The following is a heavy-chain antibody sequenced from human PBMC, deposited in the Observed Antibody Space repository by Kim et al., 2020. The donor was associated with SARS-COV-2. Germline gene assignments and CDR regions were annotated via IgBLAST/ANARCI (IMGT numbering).Heavy chain of an antibody. V-gene: IGHV3-74*01. J-gene: IGHJ5*02. CDR3: AGGWLRGGFDP. D-gene: IGHD5-12*01. Sequence: YADPVECRFTISRDNAKNPLYLQMNSLRAEDTAVYYCAGGWLRGGFDPWGQGTLVTVSS.